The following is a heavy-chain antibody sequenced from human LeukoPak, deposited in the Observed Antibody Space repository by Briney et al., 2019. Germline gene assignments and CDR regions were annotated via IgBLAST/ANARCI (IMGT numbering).Heavy chain of an antibody. CDR1: GFTFNSYA. D-gene: IGHD6-19*01. CDR3: AKTAAGNSSGRNPGWPVDY. Sequence: GGSLRLSCAASGFTFNSYAMTWVRQAPGKGLEWVSHVSGSGGITYYADSVKGRFTIFRDNSKNTLYLQMNSLRADDTAVYYCAKTAAGNSSGRNPGWPVDYWGQGALVTVSS. CDR2: VSGSGGIT. J-gene: IGHJ4*02. V-gene: IGHV3-23*01.